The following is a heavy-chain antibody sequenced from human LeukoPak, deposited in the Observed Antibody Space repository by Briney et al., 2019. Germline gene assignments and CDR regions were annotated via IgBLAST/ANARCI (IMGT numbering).Heavy chain of an antibody. V-gene: IGHV3-7*01. CDR3: ARDWYCSSTSCSPDAFDI. Sequence: GGSLRPSCAASGFTFSSYWMSWVRQAPGKGLEWVANIKQDGSEKYYVDSVKGRFTISRDNAKNSLYLQMNSLRAEDTAVYYCARDWYCSSTSCSPDAFDIWGQGTMVTVSS. J-gene: IGHJ3*02. CDR2: IKQDGSEK. D-gene: IGHD2-2*01. CDR1: GFTFSSYW.